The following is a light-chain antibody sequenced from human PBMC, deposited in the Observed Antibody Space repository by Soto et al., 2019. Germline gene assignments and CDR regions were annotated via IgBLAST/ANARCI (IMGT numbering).Light chain of an antibody. CDR1: QSVSGNH. CDR2: GGS. Sequence: DIVLTQSPGTLSLSPGERATLSCRASQSVSGNHLAWYQQKPGQAPRLLIYGGSSRATGIPVRFSGSGSETDFTPTITRLEPEDFAVYYCQQYSSPRTFGQGTKV. V-gene: IGKV3-20*01. CDR3: QQYSSPRT. J-gene: IGKJ1*01.